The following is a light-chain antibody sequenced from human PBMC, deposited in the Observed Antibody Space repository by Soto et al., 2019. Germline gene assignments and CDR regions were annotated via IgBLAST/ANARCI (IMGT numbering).Light chain of an antibody. Sequence: EIVLTQSPATLSLSPGERATLSCGASQSVSSSSLAWYQQKPGLAPRLLIYDASSRATGIPDRFSGSGSGTDFTLTITRLEPEYFAVYYCQQYGSSPRTFGQGTKLDIK. CDR3: QQYGSSPRT. V-gene: IGKV3D-20*01. CDR2: DAS. J-gene: IGKJ2*01. CDR1: QSVSSSS.